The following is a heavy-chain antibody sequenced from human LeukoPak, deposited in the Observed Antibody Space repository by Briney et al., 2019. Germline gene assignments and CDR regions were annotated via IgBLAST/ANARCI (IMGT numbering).Heavy chain of an antibody. V-gene: IGHV2-5*01. D-gene: IGHD3-22*01. CDR2: IYWNDDK. CDR1: GFSLSTSGVG. CDR3: AHLPMIARGHDAFDI. Sequence: SGPTLVKPTQTLTLTCTCSGFSLSTSGVGVGWIRQPPGKALEWLALIYWNDDKRYSPSLKSRLTITKDTSKNQVVLTMTNMDPVDTATYYCAHLPMIARGHDAFDIWGQGTMVTVSS. J-gene: IGHJ3*02.